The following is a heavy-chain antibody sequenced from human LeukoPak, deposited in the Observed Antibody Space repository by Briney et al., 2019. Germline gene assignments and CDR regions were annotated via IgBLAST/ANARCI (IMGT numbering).Heavy chain of an antibody. J-gene: IGHJ2*01. CDR2: INHSGST. CDR1: GGSFSGYY. CDR3: ARDGPHYDFWGGQLSPYWYFDL. D-gene: IGHD3-3*01. Sequence: SETLSLICAVYGGSFSGYYWSWIRQPPGKGLEWIGEINHSGSTNYNPSLKSRVTISVDTSKNQFSLKLSSVTAADTAVYYCARDGPHYDFWGGQLSPYWYFDLWGRGTLVTVSS. V-gene: IGHV4-34*01.